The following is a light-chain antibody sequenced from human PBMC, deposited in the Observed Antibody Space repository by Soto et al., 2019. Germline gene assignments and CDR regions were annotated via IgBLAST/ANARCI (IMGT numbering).Light chain of an antibody. CDR3: QQYNTYSWT. J-gene: IGKJ1*01. Sequence: DIQMTQSPSTLSASVGDRVTITCRASQSISSWLAWYQQKPGKAPKLLIYDASSLESGVPLRFSGSGSGTKFTLTISSLQPDDFATYYCQQYNTYSWTFGQGTKVDIK. V-gene: IGKV1-5*01. CDR1: QSISSW. CDR2: DAS.